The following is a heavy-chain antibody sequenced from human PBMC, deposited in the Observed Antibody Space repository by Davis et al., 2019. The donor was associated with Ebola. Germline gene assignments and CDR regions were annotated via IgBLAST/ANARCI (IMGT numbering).Heavy chain of an antibody. CDR2: ININTGNP. V-gene: IGHV7-4-1*02. CDR3: ARSSYTWYFSGMDV. J-gene: IGHJ6*04. D-gene: IGHD2-2*01. Sequence: AASVKVSCKASGYSFTTYGMNWVRQAPGQGLEWMGWININTGNPTYAQGFTGRFVFSLDTSVSTAYPQITSLKAEDTAVYYCARSSYTWYFSGMDVWGKGTTVTVSS. CDR1: GYSFTTYG.